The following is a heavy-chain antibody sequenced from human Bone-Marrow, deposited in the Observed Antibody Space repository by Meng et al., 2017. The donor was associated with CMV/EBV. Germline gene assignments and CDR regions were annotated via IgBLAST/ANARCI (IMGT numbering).Heavy chain of an antibody. J-gene: IGHJ4*02. CDR3: ARLLGGVTTYDY. CDR2: IRQDGGDI. Sequence: GGSLRLSCAASGFTFSSVWMSWVRQAPGQGLEWVASIRQDGGDIHYVDSVKGRFTTSRYNAKSSLSLQMNYVRAEDTAVYYSARLLGGVTTYDYWGQGPRVTVSS. V-gene: IGHV3-7*01. CDR1: GFTFSSVW. D-gene: IGHD4-17*01.